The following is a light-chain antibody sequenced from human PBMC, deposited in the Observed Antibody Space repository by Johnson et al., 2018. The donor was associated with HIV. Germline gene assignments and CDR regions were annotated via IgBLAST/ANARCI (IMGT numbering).Light chain of an antibody. CDR3: GTWDSSLIASYV. CDR2: DNN. CDR1: SSNIGNNY. V-gene: IGLV1-51*01. Sequence: QSVLTQPPSVSAAPGQKVTISCSGSSSNIGNNYVSWYQQLPGTAPKLLIYDNNKRPSGIPDRFSGSKSGTSATLGITGFQTGVESDYYCGTWDSSLIASYVFGTGTKVTVL. J-gene: IGLJ1*01.